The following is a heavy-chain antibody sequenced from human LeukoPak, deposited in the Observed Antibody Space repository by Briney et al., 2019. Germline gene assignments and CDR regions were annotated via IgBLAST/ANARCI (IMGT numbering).Heavy chain of an antibody. J-gene: IGHJ6*02. D-gene: IGHD6-13*01. CDR1: GGSFSGYY. V-gene: IGHV4-34*01. Sequence: SETLSLTCAVYGGSFSGYYWSWIRQPPGKGLEWIGEINHSGSTNYNPSLKSRVTISVDTSKNQFSLKLSSVTAADTAVYYCARGGAAAGIYYYYYYGMDVWGQGTTVNVSS. CDR3: ARGGAAAGIYYYYYYGMDV. CDR2: INHSGST.